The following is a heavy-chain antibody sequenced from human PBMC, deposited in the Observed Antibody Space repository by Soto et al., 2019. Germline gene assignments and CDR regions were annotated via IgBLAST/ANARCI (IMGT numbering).Heavy chain of an antibody. CDR3: ARRNGYIYFDY. CDR2: IIPIFGTA. Sequence: QVQLVQSGAEVKTPWSSVKVSCKASGGTFSSYAISWVRQAPGQGLEWMGGIIPIFGTANYAQKVQGRVTITADESTSTAYLELSSLSSEDTAVYYCARRNGYIYFDYWGQGTLVTVSS. D-gene: IGHD5-12*01. V-gene: IGHV1-69*01. J-gene: IGHJ4*02. CDR1: GGTFSSYA.